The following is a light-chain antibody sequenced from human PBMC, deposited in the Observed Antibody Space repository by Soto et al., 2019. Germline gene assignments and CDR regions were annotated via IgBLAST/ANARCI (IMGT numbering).Light chain of an antibody. CDR2: GAS. CDR3: QQYGSSGT. Sequence: EIVLTQSACTLSLSPGERATLSWRASQSFSSSYLAWYQQKPGQAPRLLIYGASSRATGIPDRSSGSGSGTDFTLTISRLEPEDFAVYYCQQYGSSGTFGQGTKVDIK. V-gene: IGKV3-20*01. CDR1: QSFSSSY. J-gene: IGKJ1*01.